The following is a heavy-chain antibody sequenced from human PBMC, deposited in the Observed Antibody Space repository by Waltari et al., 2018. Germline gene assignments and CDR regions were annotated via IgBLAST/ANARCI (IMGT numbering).Heavy chain of an antibody. CDR2: INHSGST. D-gene: IGHD4-17*01. CDR1: GGSFSGYY. CDR3: AREGRLPGRSWFDP. Sequence: QVQLQQWGAGLLKPSETLSLTCAVYGGSFSGYYWSWIRQPPGKGLEWIGEINHSGSTNYNPSLKSRVTISVDTSKNQFSLKLSSVTAADTAVYYCAREGRLPGRSWFDPWGQGTLVTVSS. V-gene: IGHV4-34*01. J-gene: IGHJ5*02.